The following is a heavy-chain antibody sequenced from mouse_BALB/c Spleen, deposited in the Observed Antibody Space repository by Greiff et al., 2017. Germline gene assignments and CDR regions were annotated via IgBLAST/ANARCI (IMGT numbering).Heavy chain of an antibody. J-gene: IGHJ4*01. CDR3: ASDWSYAMDY. CDR1: GFTFSSFG. V-gene: IGHV5-17*02. CDR2: ISSGSSTI. Sequence: EVQLVESGGGLVQPGGSRKLSCAASGFTFSSFGMHWVRQAPEKGLEWVAYISSGSSTIYYADTVKGRFTISRDNPKNTLFLQMTSLRSEDTAMYYCASDWSYAMDYWGQGTSVTVSS. D-gene: IGHD2-13*01.